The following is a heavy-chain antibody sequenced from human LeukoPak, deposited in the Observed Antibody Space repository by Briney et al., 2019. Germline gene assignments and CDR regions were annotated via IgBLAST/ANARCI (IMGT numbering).Heavy chain of an antibody. CDR1: GGSISSSSYY. J-gene: IGHJ6*03. CDR3: ARYPDCSSTSCYGWYYYYYMDV. Sequence: SETLSLTCTVSGGSISSSSYYWGWIRQPPGKGLEWIGSIYYSGSTYYNPSLKSRVTISVDTSKNQFSLKLSPVTAADTAVYYCARYPDCSSTSCYGWYYYYYMDVWGKGTTVTVSS. D-gene: IGHD2-2*01. CDR2: IYYSGST. V-gene: IGHV4-39*01.